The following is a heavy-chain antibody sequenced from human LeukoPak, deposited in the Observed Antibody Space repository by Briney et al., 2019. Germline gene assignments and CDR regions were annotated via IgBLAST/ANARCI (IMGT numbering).Heavy chain of an antibody. D-gene: IGHD1-26*01. V-gene: IGHV4-30-2*01. CDR3: ASGAVGFQH. CDR2: IYHSGST. Sequence: SETLSLTCAVSGDSISSGGYSWSWIRQPPGKGLEWIGYIYHSGSTNYNPSLKSRVTISVDTSKNQFSLKLSSVTAADTAVYYCASGAVGFQHWGQGTLVTVSS. J-gene: IGHJ1*01. CDR1: GDSISSGGYS.